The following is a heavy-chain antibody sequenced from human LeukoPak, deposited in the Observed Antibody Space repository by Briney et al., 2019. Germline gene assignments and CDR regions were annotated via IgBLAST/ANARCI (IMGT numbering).Heavy chain of an antibody. CDR3: AKDLGGLLSYLDY. CDR1: GFTFSSYG. D-gene: IGHD1-26*01. V-gene: IGHV3-33*06. CDR2: IWYDGSNK. J-gene: IGHJ4*02. Sequence: PGGSLRLSCAASGFTFSSYGMHWVRQAPGKGLEWVAVIWYDGSNKYYADSVKGRFTISRDNSKNTLYLQMNSLRAEDTAVYYCAKDLGGLLSYLDYWGQGTLVTVSS.